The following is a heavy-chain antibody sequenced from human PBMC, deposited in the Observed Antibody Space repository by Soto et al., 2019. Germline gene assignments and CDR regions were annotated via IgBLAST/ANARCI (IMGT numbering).Heavy chain of an antibody. CDR1: GFTSSSCA. CDR3: ARDWVWFGAHPIDY. J-gene: IGHJ4*02. Sequence: EVQLLDSGGGLVQPGGSLRLSCVASGFTSSSCAMRWVRQAPGKGLEWVSGISASGGSTYYADSVKGRFTISRDNSKNTLYLQMNSLTTEDTAVYYCARDWVWFGAHPIDYWGQGTLVTVSS. D-gene: IGHD3-10*01. CDR2: ISASGGST. V-gene: IGHV3-23*01.